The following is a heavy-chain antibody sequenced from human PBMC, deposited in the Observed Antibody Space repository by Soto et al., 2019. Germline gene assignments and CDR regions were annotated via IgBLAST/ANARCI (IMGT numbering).Heavy chain of an antibody. Sequence: GGSLRLSCTASGFTFGDYAMSWVRQAPGKGLEWVGFIRSKAYGGTTEYAASVKGRFTISRDDSKSIAYLQMNSLKTEDTAVYYGTRNYYDSSGYYYFDYWGQGTLVTVSS. V-gene: IGHV3-49*04. CDR2: IRSKAYGGTT. CDR1: GFTFGDYA. CDR3: TRNYYDSSGYYYFDY. J-gene: IGHJ4*02. D-gene: IGHD3-22*01.